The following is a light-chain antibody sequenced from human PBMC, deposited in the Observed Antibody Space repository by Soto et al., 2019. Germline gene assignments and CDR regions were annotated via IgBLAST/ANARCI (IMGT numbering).Light chain of an antibody. CDR1: QSVSSNY. CDR2: GAS. J-gene: IGKJ1*01. V-gene: IGKV3-20*01. Sequence: ETVLTQSPGTLSLSPGERATLSCRASQSVSSNYLAWYQQKPGQAPRLLIYGASTSATGIPDRFSGSESETDFTLPISRLEAEDFEVYYCQQFGSSPPSLTYVQGTKVEIK. CDR3: QQFGSSPPSLT.